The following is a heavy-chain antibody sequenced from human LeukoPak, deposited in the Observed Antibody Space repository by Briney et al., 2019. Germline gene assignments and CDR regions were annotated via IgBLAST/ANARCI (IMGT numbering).Heavy chain of an antibody. J-gene: IGHJ4*02. V-gene: IGHV3-7*01. CDR2: IKQDGSEK. D-gene: IGHD3-3*01. CDR1: GFTLSSYW. Sequence: GGSLRLSCAASGFTLSSYWMSWVRQAPGKGLEWVANIKQDGSEKYYVDSVKGRFTISRDNAKNSLYLQMNSLRAEDTAVYYCAKVSSDFWRGYTFDSWGQGTLVTVSS. CDR3: AKVSSDFWRGYTFDS.